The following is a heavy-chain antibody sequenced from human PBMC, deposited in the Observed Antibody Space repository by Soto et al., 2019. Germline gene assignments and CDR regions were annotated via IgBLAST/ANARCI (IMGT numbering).Heavy chain of an antibody. CDR1: GGSISSSNW. V-gene: IGHV4-4*02. CDR3: CGWGWLPPGFDY. Sequence: QVQLQESGPGLVKPSGTLSLTCAVSGGSISSSNWWSWVRQPPGKGLEWIGEIYHSGSTNYNPSLKSRXXIXVXXSKNQFALKLSSVTAADTAVYYCCGWGWLPPGFDYWGQGTLVTVSS. D-gene: IGHD3-16*01. J-gene: IGHJ4*02. CDR2: IYHSGST.